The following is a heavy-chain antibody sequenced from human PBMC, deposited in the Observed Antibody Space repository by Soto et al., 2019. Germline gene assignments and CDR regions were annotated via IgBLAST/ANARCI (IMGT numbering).Heavy chain of an antibody. CDR2: INHSGST. CDR3: ARTKSSTSCYLRY. J-gene: IGHJ4*02. D-gene: IGHD2-2*01. V-gene: IGHV4-34*01. Sequence: QVQLQQWGAGLLKPSETLSLTCAVYGGSFSGYYWSWIRQPPGKGLEWIGEINHSGSTNYNPSLTSRVTISVDTSKNQFSLKLSSVTAADTAVYYCARTKSSTSCYLRYWGQGTLVTVSS. CDR1: GGSFSGYY.